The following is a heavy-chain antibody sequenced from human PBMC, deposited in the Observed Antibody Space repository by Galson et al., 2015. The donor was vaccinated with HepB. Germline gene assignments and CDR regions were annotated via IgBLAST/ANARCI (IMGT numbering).Heavy chain of an antibody. Sequence: SLRLSCAASGFTFTDHYVSWIRQAPGKGLEWVSYISGSGSFINYADSVKGRFTMSRDNAKNSVYLQLNSLRVEDTAVYYCARERQFLRDFDYWGQGTLVTVSS. V-gene: IGHV3-11*01. CDR2: ISGSGSFI. J-gene: IGHJ4*02. CDR1: GFTFTDHY. CDR3: ARERQFLRDFDY. D-gene: IGHD6-19*01.